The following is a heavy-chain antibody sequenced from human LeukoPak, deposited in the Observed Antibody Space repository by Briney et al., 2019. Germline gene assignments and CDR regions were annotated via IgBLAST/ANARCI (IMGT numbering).Heavy chain of an antibody. CDR2: IYYSGST. D-gene: IGHD1-7*01. CDR3: ARGRTGTTRGTYYFDY. CDR1: GGSISSYY. J-gene: IGHJ4*02. Sequence: SETLSLTCTVSGGSISSYYWSWIRQPPGKGLEWIGYIYYSGSTNYNPSLKSRVTISVDTSKNQFSLKLSSVTAADTAVYYCARGRTGTTRGTYYFDYWGQGTLVTVSS. V-gene: IGHV4-59*08.